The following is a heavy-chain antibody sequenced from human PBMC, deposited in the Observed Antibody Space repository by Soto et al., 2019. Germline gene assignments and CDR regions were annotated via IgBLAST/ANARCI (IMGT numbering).Heavy chain of an antibody. CDR2: IYWNDDK. D-gene: IGHD6-13*01. J-gene: IGHJ4*02. CDR1: GFSLSTDGVG. Sequence: QITLKESGPPLVRPTQTLTLTCTFSGFSLSTDGVGVAWIRQPPGKALEWLALIYWNDDKRYKSSLKNRLTITKDTSKNQVVLTMTNVAPVDTATYFCAHRIAAPGRTLDYWGQGTLVTVSS. CDR3: AHRIAAPGRTLDY. V-gene: IGHV2-5*01.